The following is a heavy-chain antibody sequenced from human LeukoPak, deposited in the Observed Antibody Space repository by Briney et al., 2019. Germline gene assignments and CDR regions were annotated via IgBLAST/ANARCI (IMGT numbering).Heavy chain of an antibody. D-gene: IGHD2-15*01. J-gene: IGHJ6*03. CDR1: GGSFSGYY. CDR3: ARGYCSGGSCYSYYYYNYMDV. CDR2: INHSRST. V-gene: IGHV4-34*01. Sequence: PSETLSLTCAVYGGSFSGYYWSWIRQPPGKGLEWSGEINHSRSTKYNPSLKSRVTISVDTSKNQFSQKLSSVTAADTAVYYCARGYCSGGSCYSYYYYNYMDVWGKGTTVTVSS.